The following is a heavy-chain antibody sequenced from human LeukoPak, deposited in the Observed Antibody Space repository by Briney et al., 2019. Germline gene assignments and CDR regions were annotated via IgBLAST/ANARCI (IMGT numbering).Heavy chain of an antibody. CDR3: ARGQSDGWYEIDY. CDR2: ISSNGGST. CDR1: GFTFSSYA. V-gene: IGHV3-64*01. J-gene: IGHJ4*02. D-gene: IGHD6-19*01. Sequence: GGSLRLSCAASGFTFSSYAMHWVRQAPGKGLEYVSAISSNGGSTYYANSVKGRFTISRDNSKNTLYLQMGSLRAEDMAVYYCARGQSDGWYEIDYWGQGTLVTVSS.